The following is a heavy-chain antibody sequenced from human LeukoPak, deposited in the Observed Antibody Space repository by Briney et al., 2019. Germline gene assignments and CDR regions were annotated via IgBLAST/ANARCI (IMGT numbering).Heavy chain of an antibody. CDR2: MNPNSGHT. J-gene: IGHJ4*01. V-gene: IGHV1-8*03. D-gene: IGHD3-22*01. CDR1: GYTFTNYE. Sequence: ASVKVSCKASGYTFTNYEINWVRQATGQGLEWMGWMNPNSGHTGFAQKFQDRVTITRHTFIGTAYMELRSLRSEDTAVYYCARSSPHDSSGYLFDYWGHGTLVTVSS. CDR3: ARSSPHDSSGYLFDY.